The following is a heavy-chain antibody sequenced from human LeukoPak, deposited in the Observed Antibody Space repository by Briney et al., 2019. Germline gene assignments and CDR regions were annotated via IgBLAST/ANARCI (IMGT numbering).Heavy chain of an antibody. V-gene: IGHV1-69*05. CDR1: GGTFSIYG. J-gene: IGHJ6*03. D-gene: IGHD1-1*01. CDR2: IIPVYGTT. CDR3: ATNLLVEYWITYMDV. Sequence: SVKVSCKASGGTFSIYGDTWVRQAPGQGLEWMGGIIPVYGTTNYAQRFQGRLTITTDESTSTVYMELSSLTSEDTAIYYCATNLLVEYWITYMDVWGKGPRVTVSS.